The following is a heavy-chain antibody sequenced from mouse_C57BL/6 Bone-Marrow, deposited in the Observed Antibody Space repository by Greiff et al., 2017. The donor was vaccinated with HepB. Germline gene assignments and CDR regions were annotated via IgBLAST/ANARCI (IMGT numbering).Heavy chain of an antibody. CDR2: IYPRSGNT. CDR3: ARGRAYLGRIFFY. CDR1: GYTFTSYG. D-gene: IGHD5-5*01. J-gene: IGHJ3*01. Sequence: VKLQESGAELARPGASVKLSCKASGYTFTSYGISWVKQRTGQGLEWIGEIYPRSGNTYYNEKFKGKATLTADKSSSTAYMELRSLTSEDSAVYFCARGRAYLGRIFFYWGQGTLVTVSA. V-gene: IGHV1-81*01.